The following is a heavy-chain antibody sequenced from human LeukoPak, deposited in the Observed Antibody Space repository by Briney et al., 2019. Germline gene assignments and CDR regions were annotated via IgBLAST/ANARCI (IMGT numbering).Heavy chain of an antibody. CDR3: AGRPYYYDSSGYYY. D-gene: IGHD3-22*01. Sequence: GGSLRLSCAASGFSFSDYYMSWVRQAPGKGLEWVSYISSSGSTIYYADSVKGRFTISRDNAKNSLYLQMNSLRAEDTAVYHCAGRPYYYDSSGYYYWGQGTLVTVSS. J-gene: IGHJ4*02. CDR1: GFSFSDYY. V-gene: IGHV3-11*04. CDR2: ISSSGSTI.